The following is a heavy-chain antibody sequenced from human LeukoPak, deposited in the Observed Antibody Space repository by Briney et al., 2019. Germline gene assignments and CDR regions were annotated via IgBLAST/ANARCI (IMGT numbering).Heavy chain of an antibody. D-gene: IGHD6-6*01. CDR2: IERDGSST. CDR1: GFTFTNYW. Sequence: GGSLRLSCAASGFTFTNYWMLWVRQAPGKGLVWVSRIERDGSSTRYADPVKGRFLMSRDNAKNTVDLQVNSLRAEDTAVYYCARAAYSSSPDYWGQGALVTVSS. J-gene: IGHJ4*02. V-gene: IGHV3-74*01. CDR3: ARAAYSSSPDY.